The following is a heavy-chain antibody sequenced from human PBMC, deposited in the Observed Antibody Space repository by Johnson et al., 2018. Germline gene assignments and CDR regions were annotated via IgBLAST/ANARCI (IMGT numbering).Heavy chain of an antibody. CDR2: IIPILATS. V-gene: IGHV1-69*01. CDR3: ARENLEDSEAFYRPRDAFDI. D-gene: IGHD1-26*01. J-gene: IGHJ3*02. Sequence: QVQLVESGAEVKKHGSSVKVPCTASGDTFSYYAISWVRQAPGQGLVWVGGIIPILATSNYAQKFQGRVTITADEATSIAYMELSSLRSEDTAVYYCARENLEDSEAFYRPRDAFDIWGQGTVVTVSS. CDR1: GDTFSYYA.